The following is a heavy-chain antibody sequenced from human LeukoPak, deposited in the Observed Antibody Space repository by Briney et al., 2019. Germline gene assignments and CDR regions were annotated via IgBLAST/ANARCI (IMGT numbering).Heavy chain of an antibody. J-gene: IGHJ4*02. CDR1: GGSISSGSYY. CDR2: IYTSGST. V-gene: IGHV4-61*02. D-gene: IGHD5-24*01. Sequence: ASETLSLTCTVSGGSISSGSYYWSWIRQPAGKGLEWIGRIYTSGSTNYNPSLKSRVTISVDTSKNQFSLKLSSVTAADTAVYYCARVWLQLANYFDYWGQGTLVTVSS. CDR3: ARVWLQLANYFDY.